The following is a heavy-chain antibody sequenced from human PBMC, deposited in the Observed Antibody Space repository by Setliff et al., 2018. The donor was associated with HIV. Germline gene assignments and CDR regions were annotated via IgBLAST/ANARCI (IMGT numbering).Heavy chain of an antibody. CDR2: IIPIFGPT. V-gene: IGHV1-69*13. Sequence: GASVKVSCKGSGGTFSSYAISWVRQAPGQGLEWMGGIIPIFGPTNYAQKFQGRLTITADESTSTAYMELSSLRSEDTAVYYCASARLYYYDSSGYPNYYYYYMDVWGKGTTVTVSS. D-gene: IGHD3-22*01. CDR1: GGTFSSYA. CDR3: ASARLYYYDSSGYPNYYYYYMDV. J-gene: IGHJ6*03.